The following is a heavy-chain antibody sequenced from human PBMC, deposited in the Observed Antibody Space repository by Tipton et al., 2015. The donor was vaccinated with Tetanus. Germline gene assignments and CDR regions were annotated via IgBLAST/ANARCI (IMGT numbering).Heavy chain of an antibody. CDR3: ARDRCFATYNYFGP. Sequence: GLVKPSETLSLTCTVSGDSISSNYWSWIRQPAGKGPEWIGRIYINGRNNYNPSLKSRVTMSIDTSKNQFSLNLRSVTAADTAVYYCARDRCFATYNYFGPWGQGTLVTVSS. D-gene: IGHD5-24*01. CDR1: GDSISSNY. J-gene: IGHJ5*02. CDR2: IYINGRN. V-gene: IGHV4-4*07.